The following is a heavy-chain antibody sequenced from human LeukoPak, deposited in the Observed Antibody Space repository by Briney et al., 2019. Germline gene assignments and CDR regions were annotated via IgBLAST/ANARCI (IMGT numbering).Heavy chain of an antibody. CDR1: GYTFTSYG. CDR2: ISAYNGNT. CDR3: AREIRSRNGFDY. D-gene: IGHD1-14*01. V-gene: IGHV1-18*01. J-gene: IGHJ4*02. Sequence: ASVKVSCKASGYTFTSYGISWVRQAPGQGLEWMGWISAYNGNTNYAQKLQGRVTMTTDTSTSTAYMELSRLRSDDTAVYYCAREIRSRNGFDYWGQGTLVTVSS.